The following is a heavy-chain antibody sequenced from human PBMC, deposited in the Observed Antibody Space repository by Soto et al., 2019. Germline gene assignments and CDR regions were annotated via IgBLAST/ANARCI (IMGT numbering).Heavy chain of an antibody. Sequence: QVQLVQSGAEVKNPGASVKVSCKASGYSFTRYGIGWARQAPGQGLEWMGWINAYNGNTNYAQNLQGRLTLTTDTSTTTAYMGLRSLGSNDTAIYYCAMVDVYVTPSPQDVWGQGTTVTVSS. CDR3: AMVDVYVTPSPQDV. J-gene: IGHJ6*02. CDR2: INAYNGNT. CDR1: GYSFTRYG. D-gene: IGHD3-16*01. V-gene: IGHV1-18*01.